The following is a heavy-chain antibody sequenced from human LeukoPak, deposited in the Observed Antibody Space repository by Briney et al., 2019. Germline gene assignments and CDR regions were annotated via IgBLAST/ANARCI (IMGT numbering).Heavy chain of an antibody. CDR2: IKQDGSDT. CDR3: ATSGYSGYGIDY. J-gene: IGHJ4*02. CDR1: GFTFSSYW. V-gene: IGHV3-7*03. D-gene: IGHD5-12*01. Sequence: GGSLRLSCAVSGFTFSSYWMTWVRQAPGKGLGWVANIKQDGSDTYSVDSVKGRFTISRDNAKNSLYLEMNSLRVEDTAVYYCATSGYSGYGIDYWGQGTLVAVSS.